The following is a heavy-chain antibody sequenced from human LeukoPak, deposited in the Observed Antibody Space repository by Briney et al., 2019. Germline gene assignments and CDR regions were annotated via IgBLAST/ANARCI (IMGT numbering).Heavy chain of an antibody. J-gene: IGHJ6*02. CDR2: ISSSSYV. Sequence: GGSLRLSCAASGFTFSSYSMNWVRQAPGKGLEWVSSISSSSYVYYADSVKGRFTISRDNAKNSLYLQMNSLRAEDTAVYYCAVSPTLNYGMDVWGQGTTVTVSS. D-gene: IGHD3-16*01. CDR3: AVSPTLNYGMDV. V-gene: IGHV3-21*01. CDR1: GFTFSSYS.